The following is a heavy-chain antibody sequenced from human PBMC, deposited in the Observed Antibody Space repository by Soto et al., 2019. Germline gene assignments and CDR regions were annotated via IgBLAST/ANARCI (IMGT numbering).Heavy chain of an antibody. D-gene: IGHD4-17*01. J-gene: IGHJ4*02. CDR1: GFTFSSYG. CDR2: ISYDGSNK. V-gene: IGHV3-30*03. CDR3: AILSPDYGDYGVVSTLAEFDY. Sequence: GGSLRLSCAASGFTFSSYGMHWVRQAPGKGLEWVAVISYDGSNKYYADSVKGRFTISRDNSKNTLYLQMNSLRAEDTAVYYCAILSPDYGDYGVVSTLAEFDYWGQGTLVTVSS.